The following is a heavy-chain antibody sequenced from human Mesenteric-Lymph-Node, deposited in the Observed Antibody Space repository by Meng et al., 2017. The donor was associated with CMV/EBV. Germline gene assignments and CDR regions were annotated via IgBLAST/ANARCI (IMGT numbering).Heavy chain of an antibody. CDR3: ARERGGYDYFDY. CDR1: GFTFSSYE. CDR2: IDSSGDTI. Sequence: GGSLRLSCAASGFTFSSYEMTWVRQAPGEGLECVSYIDSSGDTINYADSVKGRFTISRDNAKNSLYLQMYSLRAEDTAVYYCARERGGYDYFDYWGQGTLVTVSS. V-gene: IGHV3-48*03. J-gene: IGHJ4*02. D-gene: IGHD3-16*01.